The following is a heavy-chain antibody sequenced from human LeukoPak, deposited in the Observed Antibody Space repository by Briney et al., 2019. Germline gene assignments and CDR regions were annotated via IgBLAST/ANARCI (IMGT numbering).Heavy chain of an antibody. CDR2: INTDGRST. Sequence: GGSLRLSCAASGFTFSNYWMHWVRQAPGKGLVWVSRINTDGRSTSYVDSVKGRFTISRDNAKNMLYLQMNSLRAEDTAVYYCAKDGSGSYYDFDYWGQGTLVTVSS. CDR1: GFTFSNYW. D-gene: IGHD3-10*01. CDR3: AKDGSGSYYDFDY. V-gene: IGHV3-74*01. J-gene: IGHJ4*02.